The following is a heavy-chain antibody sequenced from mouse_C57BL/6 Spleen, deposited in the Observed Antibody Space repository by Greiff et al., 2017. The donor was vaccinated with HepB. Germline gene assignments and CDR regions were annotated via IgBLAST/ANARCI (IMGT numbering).Heavy chain of an antibody. CDR3: ARREGRAMDY. CDR2: ISNGGGST. D-gene: IGHD3-3*01. J-gene: IGHJ4*01. CDR1: GFTFSDYY. V-gene: IGHV5-12*01. Sequence: EVMLVESGGGLVQPGGSLKLSCAASGFTFSDYYMYWVRQTPEKRLEWVAYISNGGGSTYYPDTVKGRFTISRDNAKNTLYLQMSRLKSEDTAMYYCARREGRAMDYWGQGTSVTVSS.